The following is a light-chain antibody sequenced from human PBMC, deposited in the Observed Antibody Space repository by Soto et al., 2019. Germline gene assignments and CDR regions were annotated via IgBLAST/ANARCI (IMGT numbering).Light chain of an antibody. CDR1: QSIGLA. V-gene: IGKV3-15*01. CDR2: GAS. Sequence: EIVLTQSPATLSLSPGERATLSCRASQSIGLAIAWYQHKPGQAPRLLIYGASTRATGIPARFSGSGSGTEFTLTIRSLQSEDFAVYYCHQYNNWPPFTFAHGTHVHI. J-gene: IGKJ3*01. CDR3: HQYNNWPPFT.